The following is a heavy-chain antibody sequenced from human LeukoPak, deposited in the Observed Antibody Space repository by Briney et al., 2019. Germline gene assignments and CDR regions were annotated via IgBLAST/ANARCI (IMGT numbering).Heavy chain of an antibody. V-gene: IGHV4-4*07. CDR1: GGSITGYY. CDR2: VYSSGVG. J-gene: IGHJ6*03. D-gene: IGHD3-22*01. CDR3: ARLKFYDSTGYSPGHYMDV. Sequence: SETLSLTCTVSGGSITGYYWNWIRQPAGQGLEWLGRVYSSGVGNYNPSLTSRVTMSVDTSKNQFALKLSAVTAADTAVYYCARLKFYDSTGYSPGHYMDVWGKGTTVTVSS.